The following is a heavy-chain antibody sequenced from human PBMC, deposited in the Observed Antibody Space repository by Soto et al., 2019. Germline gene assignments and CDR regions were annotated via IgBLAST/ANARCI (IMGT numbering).Heavy chain of an antibody. V-gene: IGHV4-34*01. CDR3: ARVPVVVVAATRGAKYYFDH. J-gene: IGHJ4*02. Sequence: PSETLSLTCAVYGGSFSGYYWSWIRQPPGKGLEWMGEINHSGSTNYNPSLKSRVTISVDTSKNKFSLKLSSVTAADTAVYYCARVPVVVVAATRGAKYYFDHGGEGTLVT. CDR1: GGSFSGYY. D-gene: IGHD2-15*01. CDR2: INHSGST.